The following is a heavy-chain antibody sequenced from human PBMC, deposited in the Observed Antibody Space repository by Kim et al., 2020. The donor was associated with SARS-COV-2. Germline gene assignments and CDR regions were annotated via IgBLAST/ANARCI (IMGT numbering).Heavy chain of an antibody. J-gene: IGHJ4*02. D-gene: IGHD3-10*01. Sequence: SETLSLTCAVYGGSFSGYYWSWIRQPPGKGLEWIGEINHSGSTNYNPSLKSRVTISVDTSKNQFSLKLSSVTAADTAVYYCARADYGSGSPFDYWGQGTLVTVSS. CDR2: INHSGST. CDR3: ARADYGSGSPFDY. V-gene: IGHV4-34*01. CDR1: GGSFSGYY.